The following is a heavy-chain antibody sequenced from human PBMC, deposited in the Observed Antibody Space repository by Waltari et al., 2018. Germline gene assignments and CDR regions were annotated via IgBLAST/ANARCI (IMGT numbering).Heavy chain of an antibody. V-gene: IGHV3-30*02. CDR1: GFTFSSYG. Sequence: GFTFSSYGMHWVRKAPGKWLEWVAFIRYDGSNKYYADSVKGRFTISRDNSKNTLYLQMNSLRAEETAVYYCANDWADIVVVPAANDYYYYMDVWGKGTTVTVSS. J-gene: IGHJ6*03. D-gene: IGHD2-2*01. CDR3: ANDWADIVVVPAANDYYYYMDV. CDR2: IRYDGSNK.